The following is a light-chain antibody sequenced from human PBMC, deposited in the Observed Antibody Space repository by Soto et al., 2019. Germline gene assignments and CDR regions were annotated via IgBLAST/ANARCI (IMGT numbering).Light chain of an antibody. CDR2: GAS. CDR3: QRYYNWPRT. J-gene: IGKJ5*01. CDR1: QNIHTN. Sequence: EVVLTQSPATRAVSPCRAGTRACRAGQNIHTNLAWYQQKPGQAPRLLFYGASTGATGLPARFSGSGSGTEFTLTINSLQAEDCAVYYCQRYYNWPRTFGQGTRLEIK. V-gene: IGKV3-15*01.